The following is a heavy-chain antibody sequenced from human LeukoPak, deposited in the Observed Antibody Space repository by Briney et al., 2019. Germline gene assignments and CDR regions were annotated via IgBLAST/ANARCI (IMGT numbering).Heavy chain of an antibody. D-gene: IGHD3-3*01. V-gene: IGHV1-18*01. CDR1: GYTFTSYG. Sequence: ASVTVSCKASGYTFTSYGISWVRQAPGQGLEWMGWISAYNGNTNYAQKLQGRVTMTTDTSTSTAYMELRSLRSDDTAVYYCARAELPYYDFWSGYYRFDPWGQGTLVTVSS. CDR3: ARAELPYYDFWSGYYRFDP. J-gene: IGHJ5*02. CDR2: ISAYNGNT.